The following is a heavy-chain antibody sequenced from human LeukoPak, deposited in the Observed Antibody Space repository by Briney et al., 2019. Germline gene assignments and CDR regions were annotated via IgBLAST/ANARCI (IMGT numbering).Heavy chain of an antibody. V-gene: IGHV3-23*01. J-gene: IGHJ4*02. CDR3: AKDFEYYDILQARLPFEY. CDR2: ISGSGGST. CDR1: GGSVSSDIY. Sequence: PSETLSLTCIVSGGSVSSDIYHWSWVRQAPGKGLEWVSAISGSGGSTYYADSVKGRFTISRDNSKNTLYLQMNSLRADDTAVYYCAKDFEYYDILQARLPFEYWGQGTLVTVSS. D-gene: IGHD3-9*01.